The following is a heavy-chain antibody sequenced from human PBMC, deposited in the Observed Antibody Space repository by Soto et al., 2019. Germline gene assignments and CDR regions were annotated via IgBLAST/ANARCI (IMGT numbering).Heavy chain of an antibody. CDR2: IKSKLNGETT. J-gene: IGHJ4*02. CDR3: VTSGKDYGAF. CDR1: GLTFSHAW. V-gene: IGHV3-15*01. Sequence: PGGSLRLSCAASGLTFSHAWMTWVRQAPGKGLEWVGRIKSKLNGETTDYAAPVQGRFTISRDDSQNTLYLHTNSLQTEDTAVYYCVTSGKDYGAFWGQGTLVTVSS. D-gene: IGHD4-17*01.